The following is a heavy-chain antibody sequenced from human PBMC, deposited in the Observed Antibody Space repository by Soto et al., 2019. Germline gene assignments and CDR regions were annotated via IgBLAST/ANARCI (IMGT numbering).Heavy chain of an antibody. Sequence: EVQLVESGGGLVQPGGSLKLSCAASGFTFSGSAMHWVRQASGKGLGWVGRIRSKANSYATAYAASVKGRFTISRDDSKNTSYLQMNSLKTEDTAVYYCTTGWIQLYEGGYWSQGTLVTVSS. D-gene: IGHD5-18*01. J-gene: IGHJ4*02. CDR2: IRSKANSYAT. CDR1: GFTFSGSA. V-gene: IGHV3-73*02. CDR3: TTGWIQLYEGGY.